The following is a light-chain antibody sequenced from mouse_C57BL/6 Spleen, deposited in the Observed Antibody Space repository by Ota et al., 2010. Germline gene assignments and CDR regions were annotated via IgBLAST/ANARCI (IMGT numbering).Light chain of an antibody. CDR2: HGT. V-gene: IGKV14-100*01. CDR3: LQSDNMPFT. J-gene: IGKJ4*01. CDR1: QGISSN. Sequence: DILMTQSPSSMSVSLGDTVSITCHASQGISSNIGWLQQKPGKSFKGLIYHGTNLEDGVPSRFSGSGSGTDFVFTIENTLSEDVADYYCLQSDNMPFTFGSGTKLEIK.